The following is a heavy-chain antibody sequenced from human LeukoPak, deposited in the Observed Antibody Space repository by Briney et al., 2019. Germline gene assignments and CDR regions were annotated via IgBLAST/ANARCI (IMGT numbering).Heavy chain of an antibody. CDR2: IYYSGST. CDR1: GGSISSYY. V-gene: IGHV4-59*01. J-gene: IGHJ6*03. D-gene: IGHD3-10*01. CDR3: ARINYGSGSYYYMDV. Sequence: SETLSLTCTVSGGSISSYYWSWIRQPPGKGLEWIGYIYYSGSTNHNPSLKSRVTISVDTSKNQFSLKLSSVTAADTAAYYCARINYGSGSYYYMDVWGKGTTVTVSS.